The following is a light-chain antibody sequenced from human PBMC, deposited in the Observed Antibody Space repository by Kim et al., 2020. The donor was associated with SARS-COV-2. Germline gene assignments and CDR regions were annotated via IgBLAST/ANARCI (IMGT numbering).Light chain of an antibody. CDR3: QSRDSGGNVV. V-gene: IGLV1-44*01. CDR1: SSNIGSNT. Sequence: QSVLTQPPSASGTPGQRVTISCSGSSSNIGSNTVNWYQQLPGTAPKLLIYSNNQRPSGVPDRFSGSTSGNTASLTISGAQAEDEADFYCQSRDSGGNVVFGGGTQLTVL. J-gene: IGLJ2*01. CDR2: SNN.